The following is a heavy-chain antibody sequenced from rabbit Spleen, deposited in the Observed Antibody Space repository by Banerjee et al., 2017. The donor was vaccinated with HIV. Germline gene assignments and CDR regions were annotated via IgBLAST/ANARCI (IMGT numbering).Heavy chain of an antibody. J-gene: IGHJ6*01. D-gene: IGHD2-1*01. CDR3: ARGSATMTMVITGYYLSL. CDR1: GFDFSNYG. V-gene: IGHV1S45*01. CDR2: INTVTGKT. Sequence: QEQLVESGGGLVRPEGSLKLSCKASGFDFSNYGVSWVRQAPGKGLEWIACINTVTGKTVYASWAKGRFTVSKTSSTTVTLQLSSLTAADTATYFCARGSATMTMVITGYYLSLWGPGTLVTVS.